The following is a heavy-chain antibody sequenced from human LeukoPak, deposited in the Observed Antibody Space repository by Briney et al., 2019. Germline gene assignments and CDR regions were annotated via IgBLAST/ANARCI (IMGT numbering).Heavy chain of an antibody. D-gene: IGHD2-2*01. Sequence: GGSLRLSCAASGFTFSNYWMSWVRQAPGKGLEWVANIKQDGSEKYYVDSVKGRFTISRDNAKNSLYLQMNSLRAEDTAVYYCAKDPVPAAMGDYFDYWGQGTLVTVSS. V-gene: IGHV3-7*03. J-gene: IGHJ4*02. CDR3: AKDPVPAAMGDYFDY. CDR2: IKQDGSEK. CDR1: GFTFSNYW.